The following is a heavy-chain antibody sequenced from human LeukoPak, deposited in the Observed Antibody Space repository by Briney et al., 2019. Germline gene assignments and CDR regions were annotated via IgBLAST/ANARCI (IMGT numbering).Heavy chain of an antibody. CDR1: GGTFSSYA. CDR2: IIPIFGTA. Sequence: SVKVSCKASGGTFSSYAISWVRQAPGQGLEWMGGIIPIFGTANYAQKFQGRVTITADESTSTAHMELSSLRSEDTAVYYCARDSGYYREESLWGQGTLVTVSS. D-gene: IGHD3-3*01. V-gene: IGHV1-69*13. CDR3: ARDSGYYREESL. J-gene: IGHJ4*02.